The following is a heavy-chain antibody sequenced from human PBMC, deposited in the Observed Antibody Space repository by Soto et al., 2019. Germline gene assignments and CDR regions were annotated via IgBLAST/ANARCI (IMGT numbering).Heavy chain of an antibody. D-gene: IGHD6-13*01. CDR3: ARDGRSSSYDY. J-gene: IGHJ4*02. V-gene: IGHV1-69*18. CDR1: GGPFSSYG. Sequence: QVQLVQSGAEVKKPGSSVKVSCKSSGGPFSSYGINWVRQAPGQGPEWMGMIILNFGTPQYAQKFQGRVTITADESTSTVYMELSSLRSEDTAVYYCARDGRSSSYDYWGQGTLVTVSS. CDR2: IILNFGTP.